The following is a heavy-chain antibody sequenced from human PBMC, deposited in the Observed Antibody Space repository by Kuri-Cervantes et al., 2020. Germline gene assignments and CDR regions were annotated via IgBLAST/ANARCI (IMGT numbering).Heavy chain of an antibody. Sequence: ESLKISCAASGFTFSNAWMSWVRQAPGKGLEWVGRIKSKTDGGTTDYAAPVKGRFTISRDDSKNTLYLQMNSLKTEDTAVYYCTTDLDILTGYWGDYWGQGTLVTVSS. D-gene: IGHD3-9*01. V-gene: IGHV3-15*01. CDR1: GFTFSNAW. CDR3: TTDLDILTGYWGDY. CDR2: IKSKTDGGTT. J-gene: IGHJ4*02.